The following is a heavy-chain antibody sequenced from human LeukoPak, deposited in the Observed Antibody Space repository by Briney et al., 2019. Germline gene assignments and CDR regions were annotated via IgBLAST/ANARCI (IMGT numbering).Heavy chain of an antibody. CDR3: ARETSYGGNYYFDY. D-gene: IGHD4-23*01. CDR2: INWNGGGT. V-gene: IGHV3-20*04. CDR1: GFTFSSYS. Sequence: GGSLRLSCAASGFTFSSYSMNWVRQAPGKGLEWVSGINWNGGGTGYADSVKGRFTISLDNAMNYLYLQMNSLRAEDTALYYCARETSYGGNYYFDYWGQGTLVTVSS. J-gene: IGHJ4*02.